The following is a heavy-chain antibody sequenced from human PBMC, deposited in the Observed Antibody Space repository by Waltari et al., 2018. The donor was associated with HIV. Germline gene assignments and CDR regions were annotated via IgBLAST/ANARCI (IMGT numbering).Heavy chain of an antibody. Sequence: QVQLVESGGGVVQPGRSLRLSCAASGFTFSNYAMHWVRQAPGKGVEGVAFISYDGSNKSYADSVKGRFTISRDNSKKTLYLQMNSLRAEDTAVYYCARDPQYCSSTSCSYYFDYWGQGTLVTVSS. J-gene: IGHJ4*02. CDR3: ARDPQYCSSTSCSYYFDY. CDR1: GFTFSNYA. D-gene: IGHD2-2*01. CDR2: ISYDGSNK. V-gene: IGHV3-30-3*01.